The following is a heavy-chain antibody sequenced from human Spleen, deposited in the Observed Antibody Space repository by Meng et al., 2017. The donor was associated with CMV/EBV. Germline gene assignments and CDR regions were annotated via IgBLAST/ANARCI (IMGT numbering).Heavy chain of an antibody. V-gene: IGHV4-39*01. CDR1: GGSISSSSYY. CDR3: ARHRLFATTSDFDY. D-gene: IGHD4-17*01. CDR2: IYYSGRT. Sequence: AETLSLTCTVSGGSISSSSYYWGWIRQPPGKGLEWIGSIYYSGRTYYNPSLKSRVTLFVDTSKNQFSLKLSSVTAADTAVYYCARHRLFATTSDFDYWGQGTLVTVSS. J-gene: IGHJ4*02.